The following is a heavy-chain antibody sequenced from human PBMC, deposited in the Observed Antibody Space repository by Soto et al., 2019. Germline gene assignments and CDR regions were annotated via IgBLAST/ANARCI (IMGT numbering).Heavy chain of an antibody. V-gene: IGHV3-30*18. CDR1: GFTFSSYG. J-gene: IGHJ4*02. Sequence: PGGSLRLSCAASGFTFSSYGMHWVRQAPGKGLEWVAVISYDGSNKYYADSVKGRFTISRDNSKNTLYLQMNSLRAEDTAVYYCAKDGIPHYYDSSGYYFLRYFDYWGQGTLVTVSS. CDR2: ISYDGSNK. CDR3: AKDGIPHYYDSSGYYFLRYFDY. D-gene: IGHD3-22*01.